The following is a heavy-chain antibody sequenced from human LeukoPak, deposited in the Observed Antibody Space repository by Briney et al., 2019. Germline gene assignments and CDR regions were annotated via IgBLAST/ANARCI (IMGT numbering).Heavy chain of an antibody. J-gene: IGHJ4*02. CDR3: VRWDHSNNWHYEY. V-gene: IGHV3-7*01. D-gene: IGHD6-13*01. CDR2: INQDGSGV. Sequence: GGSLRLSCAVSGFTFSGYWMSWVRQVPGKGLEWMANINQDGSGVYFVDSVKGQFTISRDDAKNALYLEMTSLRADDTGVYYCVRWDHSNNWHYEYWGQGTLVTVSS. CDR1: GFTFSGYW.